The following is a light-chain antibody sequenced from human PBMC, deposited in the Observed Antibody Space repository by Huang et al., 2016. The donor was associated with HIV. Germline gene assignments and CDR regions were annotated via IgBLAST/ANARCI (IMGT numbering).Light chain of an antibody. Sequence: EIVVTQSPATLSVSPGEGATLSCRASQYVGTSLAWYQQKPGQSPRLVIHSVSTRATGFPDRFSGSGSRTEFTLTITSLQSEDCALYYCQQYYNWPWTFGLGTKVEI. CDR3: QQYYNWPWT. V-gene: IGKV3-15*01. CDR1: QYVGTS. J-gene: IGKJ1*01. CDR2: SVS.